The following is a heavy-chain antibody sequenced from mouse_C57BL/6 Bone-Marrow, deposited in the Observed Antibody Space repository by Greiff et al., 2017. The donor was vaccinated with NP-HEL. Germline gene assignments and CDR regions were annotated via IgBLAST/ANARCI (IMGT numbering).Heavy chain of an antibody. Sequence: EVKVVESGGGLVQSGRSLRLSCATSGFTFSDFYMEWVRQAPGTGLEWIAASRNKANDYTTEYSASVKGRFIVSRDTSQSILYLQMNALRAEDTAIYYCARDNWDWYFDVWGTGTTVTVSS. CDR3: ARDNWDWYFDV. CDR2: SRNKANDYTT. J-gene: IGHJ1*03. CDR1: GFTFSDFY. D-gene: IGHD4-1*01. V-gene: IGHV7-1*01.